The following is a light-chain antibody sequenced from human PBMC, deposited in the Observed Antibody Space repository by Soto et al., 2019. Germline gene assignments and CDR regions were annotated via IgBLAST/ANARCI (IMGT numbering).Light chain of an antibody. Sequence: EIVMTQSPATLSVSPGERATLSCRASQSASSSYLAWYQQKPGQAPRLLISGASSRATGIPDRFRGSGSGTDFTLTISGLEPEDFAVYYCQQYDNSPPWTFGQGTKVDIK. CDR3: QQYDNSPPWT. V-gene: IGKV3-20*01. CDR1: QSASSSY. CDR2: GAS. J-gene: IGKJ1*01.